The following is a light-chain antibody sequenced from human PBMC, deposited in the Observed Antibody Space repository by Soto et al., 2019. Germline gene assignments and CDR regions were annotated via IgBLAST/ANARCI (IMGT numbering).Light chain of an antibody. J-gene: IGKJ1*01. Sequence: EIVMTQSPATLSVSPGERATLSCRASQSVMSNLAWYQQKPGQAPRLLISGASTRASGVAARFSGSGSGTEFTLTITTLQSEDSGVYYCQQYHNWWTFGQGTKVEI. CDR3: QQYHNWWT. CDR1: QSVMSN. CDR2: GAS. V-gene: IGKV3-15*01.